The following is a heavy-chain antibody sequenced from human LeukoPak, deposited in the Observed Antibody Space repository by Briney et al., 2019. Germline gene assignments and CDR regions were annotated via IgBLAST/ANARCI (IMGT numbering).Heavy chain of an antibody. CDR3: AGGSRATQGY. CDR2: ITPVFGTV. J-gene: IGHJ4*02. CDR1: GGTFSSYT. D-gene: IGHD6-19*01. V-gene: IGHV1-69*08. Sequence: ASVKVSCKASGGTFSSYTISWERQAPGQGLEWMGRITPVFGTVDYAQKFQDRVTIIADISTTTVYMELSSLVSEDTAVYYCAGGSRATQGYWGQGTLVTVSS.